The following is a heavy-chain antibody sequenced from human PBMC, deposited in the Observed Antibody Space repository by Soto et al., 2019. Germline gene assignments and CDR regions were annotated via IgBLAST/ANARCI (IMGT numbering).Heavy chain of an antibody. V-gene: IGHV1-2*04. D-gene: IGHD2-8*01. CDR1: GYSFTDYH. J-gene: IGHJ6*02. CDR2: INPKSGGT. Sequence: GSSVKVSCKASGYSFTDYHIHWVRQAPGQGLEWLGRINPKSGGTSTAQKFQGWVTMTTDTSISTASMELTRLTSDDTAIYYCARGNSKDCSNGVCSFFYNHDMEGWCQGTTVTVYS. CDR3: ARGNSKDCSNGVCSFFYNHDMEG.